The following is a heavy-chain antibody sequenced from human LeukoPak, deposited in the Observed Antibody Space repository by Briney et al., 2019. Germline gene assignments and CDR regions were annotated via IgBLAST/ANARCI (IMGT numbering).Heavy chain of an antibody. Sequence: PGGSLRLSCAASGFTFSSYAMSWVRQAPGKGLEWVSAISGSGGSTYYADSVKGRFTISRDNAKNTLYLQMNSLRAEDTALYYCARVAATVTTNFYYYIDVWGEGTTVTVSS. CDR1: GFTFSSYA. CDR2: ISGSGGST. J-gene: IGHJ6*03. V-gene: IGHV3-23*01. D-gene: IGHD4-17*01. CDR3: ARVAATVTTNFYYYIDV.